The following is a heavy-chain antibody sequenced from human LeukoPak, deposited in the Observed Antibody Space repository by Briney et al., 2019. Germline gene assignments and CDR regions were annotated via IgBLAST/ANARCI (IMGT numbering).Heavy chain of an antibody. J-gene: IGHJ6*02. V-gene: IGHV4-4*07. CDR2: IYSSGST. CDR3: ARDKYYYYYGMDV. CDR1: GGSINNYY. Sequence: PSETLSLTCSVSGGSINNYYWSWIRQPAGKGLEWIGRIYSSGSTNSNPSLKSRVTMSVDTSKNQFSLKLSSVTAADTAVYYCARDKYYYYYGMDVWGQGTTVTVSS.